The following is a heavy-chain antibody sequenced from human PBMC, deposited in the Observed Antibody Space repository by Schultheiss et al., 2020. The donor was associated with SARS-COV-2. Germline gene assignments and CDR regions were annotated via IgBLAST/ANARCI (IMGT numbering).Heavy chain of an antibody. Sequence: SETLSLTCAVSGGSISSSNWWSWVRQPPGKGLEWIGEINHSGSTNYNPSLKSRVTISVDTSKNQFSLKLSSVTAADTAVYYCARGLGGHDYWGQGTLVTVSS. CDR2: INHSGST. D-gene: IGHD3-16*01. J-gene: IGHJ4*02. V-gene: IGHV4-4*02. CDR3: ARGLGGHDY. CDR1: GGSISSSNW.